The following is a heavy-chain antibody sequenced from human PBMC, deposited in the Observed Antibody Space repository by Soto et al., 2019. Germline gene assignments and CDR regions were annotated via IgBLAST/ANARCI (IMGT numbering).Heavy chain of an antibody. V-gene: IGHV4-59*08. CDR1: GGSISSYY. J-gene: IGHJ4*02. D-gene: IGHD6-19*01. CDR2: IYYSGST. Sequence: SETLSLTCTVSGGSISSYYWSWIRQPPGKGLEWIGYIYYSGSTNYNPSLKSRVTISVDTSKNQFSLKLSSVTAADTAVYYCARHKGIAVAGFDYWGQGTLVTVSS. CDR3: ARHKGIAVAGFDY.